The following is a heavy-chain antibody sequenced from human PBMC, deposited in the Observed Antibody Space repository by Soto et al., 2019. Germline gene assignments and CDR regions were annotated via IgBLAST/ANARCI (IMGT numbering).Heavy chain of an antibody. CDR3: AKDRRPNYYYGMDV. CDR2: IKSDGSGT. CDR1: GFTFSSYW. V-gene: IGHV3-74*01. Sequence: GGSLRLSCVASGFTFSSYWMHWVRQAPGKGPLWVSRIKSDGSGTYYADSVQGRLTISRDNAKNTLYLQMNSLRAEDTAVYYCAKDRRPNYYYGMDVWGQGTTVTVSS. J-gene: IGHJ6*02. D-gene: IGHD6-25*01.